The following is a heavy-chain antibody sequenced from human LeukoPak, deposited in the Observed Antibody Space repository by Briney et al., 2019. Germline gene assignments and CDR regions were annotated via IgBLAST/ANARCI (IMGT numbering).Heavy chain of an antibody. CDR2: IYTSGST. CDR3: ARHKAVGATRVYYYYYMDV. Sequence: SETLSLTCTVSGGSISSYYWSWIRQPPGKGLEWIGYIYTSGSTNYNPSLKSRVTISVDTSKNQFSLKLSSVTAADTAVYYCARHKAVGATRVYYYYYMDVWGKGTTVTVSS. D-gene: IGHD1-26*01. CDR1: GGSISSYY. J-gene: IGHJ6*03. V-gene: IGHV4-4*09.